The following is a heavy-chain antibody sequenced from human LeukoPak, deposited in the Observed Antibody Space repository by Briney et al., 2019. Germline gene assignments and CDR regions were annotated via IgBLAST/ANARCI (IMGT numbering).Heavy chain of an antibody. CDR2: ISGSGANS. D-gene: IGHD3-16*01. CDR3: AKLLRGIDAFDI. Sequence: GGSLRLSCAASGFSFSNYGMTWVRQAPGEGLEWVSVISGSGANSYYADSVQGRFTISRDNSKDTLNLQMDSLRAGDTAIYYCAKLLRGIDAFDIWGQGTMVTVSS. CDR1: GFSFSNYG. V-gene: IGHV3-23*01. J-gene: IGHJ3*02.